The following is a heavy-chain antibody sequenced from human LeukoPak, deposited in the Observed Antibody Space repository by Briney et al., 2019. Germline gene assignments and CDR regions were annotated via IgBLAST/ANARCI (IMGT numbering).Heavy chain of an antibody. CDR2: ISSNGGST. CDR3: ARVGGSYSN. CDR1: GFTFSSYA. J-gene: IGHJ4*02. D-gene: IGHD1-26*01. Sequence: GGSLRLSCAASGFTFSSYAMHWVRQAPGKGLEYVSAISSNGGSTYYANSVKGRFTISRDNSKNTLYLQMGSLRAEDMAVYYCARVGGSYSNWGQGTLVTVSS. V-gene: IGHV3-64*01.